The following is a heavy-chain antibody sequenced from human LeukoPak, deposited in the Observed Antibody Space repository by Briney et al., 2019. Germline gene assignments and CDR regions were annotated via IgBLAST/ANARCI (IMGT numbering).Heavy chain of an antibody. CDR2: TSYDGSNQ. Sequence: GGSLRLSCAASGFTFSSYGMHWVRQAPGKGLEWVAVTSYDGSNQYYADSVKGRFTISRDNSMNTLSLQVDSLRAEDTAVYYCAKDLETRKEGWLRYPDYWGQGTLVTVSS. D-gene: IGHD3-16*01. J-gene: IGHJ4*02. CDR1: GFTFSSYG. V-gene: IGHV3-30*18. CDR3: AKDLETRKEGWLRYPDY.